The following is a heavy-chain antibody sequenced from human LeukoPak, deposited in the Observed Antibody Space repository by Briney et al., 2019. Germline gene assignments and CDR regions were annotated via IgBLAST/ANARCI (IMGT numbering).Heavy chain of an antibody. J-gene: IGHJ3*02. CDR1: GYTFTSYG. V-gene: IGHV1-18*01. CDR2: ISAYNGNT. D-gene: IGHD3-22*01. Sequence: ASVKVSCKASGYTFTSYGISWVRQAPGQGLEWMGWISAYNGNTNYAQKLQGRVTMTTDTSTSTAYMELRSLRSDDTAVYYCARGPSDSSGYNWSPDALDIWGQGTMVTVSS. CDR3: ARGPSDSSGYNWSPDALDI.